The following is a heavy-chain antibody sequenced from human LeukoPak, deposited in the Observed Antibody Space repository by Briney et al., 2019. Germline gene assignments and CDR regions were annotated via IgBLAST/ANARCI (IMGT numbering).Heavy chain of an antibody. D-gene: IGHD1-7*01. Sequence: SETLSLTCTVPGGSISSYYWSWIRQPPGKGLEWIGYIYYSGSTTYNPSLKSRVTISVDTSKNQFSLKLSSVTAADTAVYYCARGSYNWNYEGYFDYWGQGTLVTVSS. CDR3: ARGSYNWNYEGYFDY. J-gene: IGHJ4*02. V-gene: IGHV4-59*01. CDR1: GGSISSYY. CDR2: IYYSGST.